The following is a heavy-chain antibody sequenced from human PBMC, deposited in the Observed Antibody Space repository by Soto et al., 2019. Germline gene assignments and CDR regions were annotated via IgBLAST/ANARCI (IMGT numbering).Heavy chain of an antibody. J-gene: IGHJ6*02. CDR1: GFTFSSYG. D-gene: IGHD6-25*01. CDR2: LSFDGNNK. Sequence: QVQLVESGGGVVQPGRSLRLSCAASGFTFSSYGMHWVRQAPGKGLEWVAVLSFDGNNKYYADSVKGRFTISRDNSKNTLYLPMNSLRAEDTAVYYCAKDRRPNYYYGMDVWGQGTTVTVSS. V-gene: IGHV3-30*18. CDR3: AKDRRPNYYYGMDV.